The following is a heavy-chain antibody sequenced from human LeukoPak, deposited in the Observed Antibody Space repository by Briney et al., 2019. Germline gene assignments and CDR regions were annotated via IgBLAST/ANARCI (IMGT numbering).Heavy chain of an antibody. Sequence: GGSLRLSCAASGFIVSDNYMSWVRQAPGQGLEWVSLISGDGGSTYYADSVKGRFTISRDNSKNSLYLQMNSLRTEDTALYYCAKDRSYDILTGYYHWGQGTLVTVSS. CDR2: ISGDGGST. CDR3: AKDRSYDILTGYYH. J-gene: IGHJ4*02. D-gene: IGHD3-9*01. CDR1: GFIVSDNY. V-gene: IGHV3-43*02.